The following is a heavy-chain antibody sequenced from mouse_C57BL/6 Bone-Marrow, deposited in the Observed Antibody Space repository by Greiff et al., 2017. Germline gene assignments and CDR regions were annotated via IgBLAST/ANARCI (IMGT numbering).Heavy chain of an antibody. V-gene: IGHV1-54*01. CDR3: ARSKSGDAGFAY. Sequence: VQLQQSGAELVRPGTSVKVSCKASGYAFTNYLIEWVKQRPGQGLEWIGVINPGSGGTNYNEKFKGKATLAAVKASSTACMQLSSLTSADSAVDVCARSKSGDAGFAYWGQGTRVTGTA. CDR1: GYAFTNYL. CDR2: INPGSGGT. D-gene: IGHD3-3*01. J-gene: IGHJ3*01.